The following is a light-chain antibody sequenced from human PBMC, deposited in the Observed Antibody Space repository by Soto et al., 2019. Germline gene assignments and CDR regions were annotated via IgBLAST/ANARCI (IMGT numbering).Light chain of an antibody. CDR1: QSVSSN. CDR2: GAS. CDR3: QQYNNWLGT. Sequence: EIVMTQSPATLSVSPGERATLSCRASQSVSSNLAWYQQKPGQAPRLLIYGASTRATGIPARFSGSGSGTEFTLTISSLQSEDFAVYYCQQYNNWLGTFGQGTXVEIK. V-gene: IGKV3-15*01. J-gene: IGKJ1*01.